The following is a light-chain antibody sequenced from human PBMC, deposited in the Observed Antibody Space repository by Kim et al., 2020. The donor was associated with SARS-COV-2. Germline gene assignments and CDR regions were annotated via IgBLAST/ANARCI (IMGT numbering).Light chain of an antibody. Sequence: DIQMTQSPSTLSASVGDRVTITCRASQSISSWLAWYQQKPGKAPKLLMYKASTLESGVPSRSSGSGSGTEFTLTISSLQPDDFATYYCQQYHSYSLTFGGGTKVDIK. J-gene: IGKJ4*01. CDR3: QQYHSYSLT. CDR2: KAS. CDR1: QSISSW. V-gene: IGKV1-5*03.